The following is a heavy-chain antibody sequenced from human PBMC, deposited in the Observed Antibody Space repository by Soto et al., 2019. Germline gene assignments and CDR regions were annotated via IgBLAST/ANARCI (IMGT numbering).Heavy chain of an antibody. CDR2: INAGNGNT. CDR3: ARSGWISGGGWYVATITYYYYYGMDV. CDR1: GDTFTSYA. D-gene: IGHD6-19*01. V-gene: IGHV1-3*01. J-gene: IGHJ6*01. Sequence: ASVKVSCKASGDTFTSYAMHWVRQAPGQRLEWMGWINAGNGNTKYSQKFQGRVTITRDTSASTAYMELSSLRSEDTAVYYCARSGWISGGGWYVATITYYYYYGMDVWGQGTTFTVS.